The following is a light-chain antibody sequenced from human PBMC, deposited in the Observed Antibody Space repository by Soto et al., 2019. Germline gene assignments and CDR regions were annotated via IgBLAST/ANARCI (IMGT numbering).Light chain of an antibody. CDR1: QSMNDW. CDR3: LRYDAFSQT. V-gene: IGKV1-5*01. CDR2: DAS. J-gene: IGKJ1*01. Sequence: DIQMTQSPSTLSASVGDRVTITCRASQSMNDWLPWFQQKPGEAHKALIYDASRLQSGVQSRLRGSGYGTEFTLTIDDLQADDVATYYCLRYDAFSQTFGQGTKVEL.